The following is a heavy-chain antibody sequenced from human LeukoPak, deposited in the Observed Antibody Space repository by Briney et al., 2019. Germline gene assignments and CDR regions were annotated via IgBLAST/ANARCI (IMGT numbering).Heavy chain of an antibody. Sequence: PSETLSLTCTVSGDSISSYYWSWLRQPPGKGLEWVGYIYTNGSTNYKPSLKSRVTISVSTSHNQFSLKLTSVSAPDTAVYYCARWGVAGTAYWNWFDPWGQGTLVTVSS. V-gene: IGHV4-4*09. CDR3: ARWGVAGTAYWNWFDP. CDR1: GDSISSYY. D-gene: IGHD6-19*01. J-gene: IGHJ5*02. CDR2: IYTNGST.